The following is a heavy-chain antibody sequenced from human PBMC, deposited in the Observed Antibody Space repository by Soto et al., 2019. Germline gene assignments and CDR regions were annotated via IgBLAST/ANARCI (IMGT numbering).Heavy chain of an antibody. CDR1: GYSFTSYW. Sequence: PGESLKISCKGSGYSFTSYWIGWVRQMPGKGLEWMGIIYPGDSDTRYSPSFQGQVTISADKSISTAYLQWSSLKASDTAMYYCARLMYDILTGHHLDYWGQGTLVTVSS. CDR2: IYPGDSDT. V-gene: IGHV5-51*01. J-gene: IGHJ4*02. D-gene: IGHD3-9*01. CDR3: ARLMYDILTGHHLDY.